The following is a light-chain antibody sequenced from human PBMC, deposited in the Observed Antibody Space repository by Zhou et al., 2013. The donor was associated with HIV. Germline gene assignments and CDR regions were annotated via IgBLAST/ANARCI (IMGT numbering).Light chain of an antibody. CDR2: SSS. CDR3: QQSSTLIS. J-gene: IGKJ3*01. Sequence: DIQMTQSPSSLSASVGDRVTITCRAGQNIGTFLNWYQHKPGQAPQLLIFSSSTLRTGVPSRFSGSGSGTDFTLTINGLQPEDYATYYCQQSSTLISFGPGTKVDV. CDR1: QNIGTF. V-gene: IGKV1-39*01.